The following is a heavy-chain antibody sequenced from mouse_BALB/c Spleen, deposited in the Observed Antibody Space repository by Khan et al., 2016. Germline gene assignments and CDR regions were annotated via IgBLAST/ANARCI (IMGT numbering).Heavy chain of an antibody. CDR2: IYTFDRYT. J-gene: IGHJ3*01. Sequence: QVQLQQSGAELVRPGPSVKLSCKASGYTFTSYWINWMKQRPGQGLEWIGNIYTFDRYTNYNQKFKDKATLTVDKSSSTAYMQLSSPTSEDSAIYYCTRGDSSMIIGLAYWGQGTLFTVSA. V-gene: IGHV1-69*02. D-gene: IGHD2-4*01. CDR1: GYTFTSYW. CDR3: TRGDSSMIIGLAY.